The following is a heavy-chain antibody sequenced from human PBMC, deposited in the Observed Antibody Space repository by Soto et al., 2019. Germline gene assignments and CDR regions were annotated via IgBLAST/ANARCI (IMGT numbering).Heavy chain of an antibody. D-gene: IGHD3-10*01. CDR2: INHSGST. CDR3: ARGRRIYNWFDP. V-gene: IGHV4-34*01. J-gene: IGHJ5*02. Sequence: SETLSLTCAVYGGSFSGYYWSWIRQPPGKGLEWIGEINHSGSTNYNPSLKSRVTISVDTSKNQFSLKLSSVTAADTAVYYCARGRRIYNWFDPWGQGTLVTVS. CDR1: GGSFSGYY.